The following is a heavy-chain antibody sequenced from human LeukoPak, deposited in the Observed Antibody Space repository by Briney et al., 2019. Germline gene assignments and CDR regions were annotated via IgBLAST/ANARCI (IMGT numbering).Heavy chain of an antibody. V-gene: IGHV4-38-2*01. CDR1: GYSISSGYF. Sequence: LETLSLTCAVSGYSISSGYFWGWLRQPPGKGPEWIGTIYQSGSTFYTPSLKGRVTMSVDTSKNQFSLELRSVTAADTATYYCARHQRISENFDFWGQGTLVTVSS. CDR2: IYQSGST. J-gene: IGHJ4*02. CDR3: ARHQRISENFDF. D-gene: IGHD2/OR15-2a*01.